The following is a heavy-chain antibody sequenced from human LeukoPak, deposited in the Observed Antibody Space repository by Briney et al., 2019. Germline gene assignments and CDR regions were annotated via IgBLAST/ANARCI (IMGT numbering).Heavy chain of an antibody. J-gene: IGHJ4*02. CDR3: TTNYYDSSGKGY. V-gene: IGHV3-15*01. D-gene: IGHD3-22*01. CDR2: IKSKTDGGTT. Sequence: SGGSLRLSCAASGFTFSNAWMSWVRQAPGKGLEWVGRIKSKTDGGTTGYAAPVKGRFTISRDDSKNTLYLQMNSLKTEDTAVYYCTTNYYDSSGKGYWGQGTLVTVSS. CDR1: GFTFSNAW.